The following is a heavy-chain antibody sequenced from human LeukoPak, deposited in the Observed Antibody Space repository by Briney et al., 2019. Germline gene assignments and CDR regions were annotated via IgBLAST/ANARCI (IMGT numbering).Heavy chain of an antibody. CDR1: GFTFSTYG. J-gene: IGHJ4*02. CDR3: ANSPNDTSGYYYVVPFFY. Sequence: GGSLRLSCAASGFTFSTYGMHWVRQAPGKGLEWVALISYDGSKRYYAESVKGRFTISRDNSKNTLYLQMNSLRAEDTALYYCANSPNDTSGYYYVVPFFYWGRGTLVSVSS. D-gene: IGHD3-22*01. V-gene: IGHV3-30*18. CDR2: ISYDGSKR.